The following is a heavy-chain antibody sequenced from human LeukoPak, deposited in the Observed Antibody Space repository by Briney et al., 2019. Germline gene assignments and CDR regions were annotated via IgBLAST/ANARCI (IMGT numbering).Heavy chain of an antibody. Sequence: ASVKVSCNASASTFTSYGIGWVRQGPGQGLEWMGWISTYNGKRNYAQKCQDRVTMTTDTSTSTAYMELRSLRSDDTAIYHCAKNYYYDNTGYWGAFDIWGQGTRVSVSS. J-gene: IGHJ3*02. V-gene: IGHV1-18*01. CDR2: ISTYNGKR. CDR1: ASTFTSYG. D-gene: IGHD3-22*01. CDR3: AKNYYYDNTGYWGAFDI.